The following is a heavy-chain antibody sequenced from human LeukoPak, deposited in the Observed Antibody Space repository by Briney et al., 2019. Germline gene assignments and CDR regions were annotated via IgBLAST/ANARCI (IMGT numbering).Heavy chain of an antibody. Sequence: TLSLTCTVSGGSISSGSYYWSWIRQPPGKRLEWIGYVYYSGTTNYNPSLRSRVTISVDTSKNQFSLKLNSVTAADTAVYYCAREEYGDYVGYWGQGTLVTVAS. CDR1: GGSISSGSYY. CDR2: VYYSGTT. V-gene: IGHV4-61*01. J-gene: IGHJ4*02. CDR3: AREEYGDYVGY. D-gene: IGHD4-17*01.